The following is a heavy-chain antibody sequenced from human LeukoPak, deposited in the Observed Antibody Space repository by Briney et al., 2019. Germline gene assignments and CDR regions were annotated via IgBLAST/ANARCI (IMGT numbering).Heavy chain of an antibody. CDR2: IIPIFGTT. Sequence: SVKVSCKASGGTFSSYAISWVRQAPGQGLEWMGGIIPIFGTTNYAQKFQGRVTITTDESTSTAYMELSSLRSEDTAVYYCARVAYYYDSSGHPPVWGQGTLVTVSS. J-gene: IGHJ4*02. CDR3: ARVAYYYDSSGHPPV. V-gene: IGHV1-69*05. D-gene: IGHD3-22*01. CDR1: GGTFSSYA.